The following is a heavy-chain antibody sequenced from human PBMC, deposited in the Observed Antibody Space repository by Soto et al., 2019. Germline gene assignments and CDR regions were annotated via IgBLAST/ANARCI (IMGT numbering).Heavy chain of an antibody. CDR3: ARGVRCALAVAGCRDY. Sequence: SETLSLTCAVYGGSFSGYYWTWIRQSPGKGLEWIGEIDHNGISNSNPSLKSRVMLSVDTPKKQFSLNLTSVTAADTAVYYCARGVRCALAVAGCRDYVGQGTPLTVSS. CDR2: IDHNGIS. V-gene: IGHV4-34*01. D-gene: IGHD6-19*01. J-gene: IGHJ4*01. CDR1: GGSFSGYY.